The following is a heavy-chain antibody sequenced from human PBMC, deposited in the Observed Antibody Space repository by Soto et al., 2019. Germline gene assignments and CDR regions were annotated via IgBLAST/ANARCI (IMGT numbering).Heavy chain of an antibody. V-gene: IGHV4-30-2*01. CDR1: GGSISSGGYS. J-gene: IGHJ6*02. Sequence: QLQLQESGSGLVKPSQTLSLTCAVSGGSISSGGYSWSWIRQPPGKGLEWIGYIYHSGSTYYNPSLKSRVTISVDRSKNQFSLKLSSVTAADTAVYYCDRDSRWVVATQRPYGMDVWGQGTTVTVSS. CDR3: DRDSRWVVATQRPYGMDV. D-gene: IGHD2-15*01. CDR2: IYHSGST.